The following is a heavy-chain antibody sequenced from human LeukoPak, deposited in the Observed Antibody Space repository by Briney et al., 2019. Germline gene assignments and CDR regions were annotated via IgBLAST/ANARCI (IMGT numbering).Heavy chain of an antibody. CDR3: ARVRGPQLSYFDY. V-gene: IGHV3-21*01. CDR1: GFTFSTYS. Sequence: PGGSLRLSCAASGFTFSTYSMNWVRQAPGKGLEWVSSISCGSSYIYYADSVKGRFTISRDNAKNSLYLQMNSLRAEDTAVYYCARVRGPQLSYFDYWGQGTLVTVSS. J-gene: IGHJ4*02. D-gene: IGHD3-10*01. CDR2: ISCGSSYI.